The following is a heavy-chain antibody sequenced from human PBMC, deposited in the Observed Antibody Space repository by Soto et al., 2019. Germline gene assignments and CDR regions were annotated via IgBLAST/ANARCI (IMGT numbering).Heavy chain of an antibody. Sequence: SETLSLTCTVSGGSFSSYYWTWIRQSPGKGLEWIGYIYYSGSTDYNPSLRGRLAISIDTSKNQFSLRLTSVTAADTAVYYCARDRGGITVSSKPLGEWFDPWGQGTLVTVSS. V-gene: IGHV4-59*01. D-gene: IGHD3-16*01. CDR3: ARDRGGITVSSKPLGEWFDP. J-gene: IGHJ5*02. CDR2: IYYSGST. CDR1: GGSFSSYY.